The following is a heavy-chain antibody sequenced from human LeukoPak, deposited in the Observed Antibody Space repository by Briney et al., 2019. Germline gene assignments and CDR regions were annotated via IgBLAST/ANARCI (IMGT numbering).Heavy chain of an antibody. CDR1: GFTFSSYS. Sequence: GGSLRLSCTASGFTFSSYSMNWVRQAPGKGLEWVSSISSSSSNIYYADSVQGRFTISRDNAKNSLYLQMNSLRAEDTAVYYCARDGSTYYDILTGYYQYRGYFDYWGQGTLVTVSS. D-gene: IGHD3-9*01. V-gene: IGHV3-21*01. CDR2: ISSSSSNI. J-gene: IGHJ4*02. CDR3: ARDGSTYYDILTGYYQYRGYFDY.